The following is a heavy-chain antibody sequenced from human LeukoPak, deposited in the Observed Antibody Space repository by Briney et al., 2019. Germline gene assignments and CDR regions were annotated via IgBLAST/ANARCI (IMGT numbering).Heavy chain of an antibody. CDR2: INHSGST. Sequence: SETLSLTCAVYGGSFSGYYWSWIRQPPGKGLEWIGEINHSGSTNYNPSLKSRVTISVDTSKNQFSLKVRSVTAADTAVYNCARRVGSSWYFGWFDPWGQGTLVTVSS. CDR3: ARRVGSSWYFGWFDP. CDR1: GGSFSGYY. J-gene: IGHJ5*02. V-gene: IGHV4-34*01. D-gene: IGHD6-13*01.